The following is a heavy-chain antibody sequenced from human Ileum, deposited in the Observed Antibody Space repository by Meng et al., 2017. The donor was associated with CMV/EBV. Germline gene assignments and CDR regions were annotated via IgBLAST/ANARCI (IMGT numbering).Heavy chain of an antibody. Sequence: SETLSLTCSVSGDSITRYYVSWIRQPPGKGLEWIGYRYYSETPYYSHSLRGRVIISADTAKNHFSLSLTSVTAADTAVYFCATTIHPVALLNYFDPWGQVTLVTVSS. V-gene: IGHV4-59*01. CDR1: GDSITRYY. CDR3: ATTIHPVALLNYFDP. J-gene: IGHJ5*02. D-gene: IGHD5-12*01. CDR2: RYYSETP.